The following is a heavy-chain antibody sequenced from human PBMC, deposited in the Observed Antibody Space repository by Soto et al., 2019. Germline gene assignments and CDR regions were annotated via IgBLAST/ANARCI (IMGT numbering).Heavy chain of an antibody. Sequence: PGGSLRLSCAASGFTFSSYGMHWVRQAPGKGLEWVAVISYDGSNKYYADSVKGRFTISRDNSKNTLYLQMNSLRAEDTAVYYCAKDNLWFWEFFDAFDIWGQGTMVTVSS. CDR3: AKDNLWFWEFFDAFDI. CDR1: GFTFSSYG. V-gene: IGHV3-30*18. J-gene: IGHJ3*02. CDR2: ISYDGSNK. D-gene: IGHD3-10*01.